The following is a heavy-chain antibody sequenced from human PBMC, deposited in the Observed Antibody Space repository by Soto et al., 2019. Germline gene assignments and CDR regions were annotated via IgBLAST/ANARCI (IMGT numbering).Heavy chain of an antibody. V-gene: IGHV3-48*01. CDR3: AREGALLGYCSSTSCSQPPDY. CDR2: ISSSSSTI. CDR1: GFTFSSYS. J-gene: IGHJ4*02. D-gene: IGHD2-2*01. Sequence: GGSLRLSCAASGFTFSSYSMNWVRQAPGKGLEWVSYISSSSSTIYYADSVKGRFTISRDNAKNSLYLQMNSLRAEDTAVYYCAREGALLGYCSSTSCSQPPDYWGQGTLVTVSS.